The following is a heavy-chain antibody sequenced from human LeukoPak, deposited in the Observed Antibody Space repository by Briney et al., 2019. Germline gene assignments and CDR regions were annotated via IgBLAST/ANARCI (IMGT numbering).Heavy chain of an antibody. CDR1: GGSISSYY. V-gene: IGHV4-59*12. CDR2: IYYSGST. J-gene: IGHJ4*02. D-gene: IGHD3-22*01. CDR3: ARGGPTYYYDSSGYPLDY. Sequence: SETLSLTCTVSGGSISSYYWSWIRQPLGKGLEWIGYIYYSGSTNYNPSLKSRVTISVDTSKNQFSLKMNSATAADTAVYFCARGGPTYYYDSSGYPLDYWGQGTLVTVSS.